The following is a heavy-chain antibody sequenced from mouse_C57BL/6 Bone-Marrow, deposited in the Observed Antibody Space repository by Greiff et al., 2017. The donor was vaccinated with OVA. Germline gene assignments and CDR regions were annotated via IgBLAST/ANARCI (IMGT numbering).Heavy chain of an antibody. CDR3: ARSRGYYPDY. V-gene: IGHV1-42*01. J-gene: IGHJ2*01. CDR2: INPSTGGT. CDR1: GYSFTGYY. D-gene: IGHD2-3*01. Sequence: EVQLQQSGPELVKPGASVKISCKASGYSFTGYYMNWVKQSPEKSLEWIGEINPSTGGTTYNQKFKAKATLTVDKSSSTAYMQLKSLTSEDSAVYYCARSRGYYPDYWGQGTTLTVSS.